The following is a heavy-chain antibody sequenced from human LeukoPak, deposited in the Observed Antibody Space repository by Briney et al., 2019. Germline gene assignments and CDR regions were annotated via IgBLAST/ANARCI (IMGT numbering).Heavy chain of an antibody. Sequence: GASVKVSCKASGGTFSSYTISWVRQAPGQGLEWMGRIIPILGIANYAQKFQGRVTITADKSTSTAYTELSSLRSEDTAVYYCARLVSVVVVPAEDYYYMDVWGKGTTVTVSS. J-gene: IGHJ6*03. V-gene: IGHV1-69*02. CDR2: IIPILGIA. CDR1: GGTFSSYT. D-gene: IGHD2-2*01. CDR3: ARLVSVVVVPAEDYYYMDV.